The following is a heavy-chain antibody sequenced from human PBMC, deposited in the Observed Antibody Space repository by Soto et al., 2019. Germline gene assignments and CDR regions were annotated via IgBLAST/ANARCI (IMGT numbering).Heavy chain of an antibody. CDR3: ARDDDYEANAFDY. V-gene: IGHV3-33*01. CDR1: GFTFSRYG. D-gene: IGHD3-22*01. J-gene: IGHJ4*02. CDR2: IWNDGIRK. Sequence: SLRLSCAASGFTFSRYGVHWVRQAPGKGLERVALIWNDGIRKVYVDSVMGRFTISRDSSKNTLDLQMNSLRAEDTAVYYCARDDDYEANAFDYWGPGTLVTVSS.